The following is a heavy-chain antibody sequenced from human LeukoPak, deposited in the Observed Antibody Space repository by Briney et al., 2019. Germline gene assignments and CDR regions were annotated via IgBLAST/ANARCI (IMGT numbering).Heavy chain of an antibody. J-gene: IGHJ4*02. V-gene: IGHV3-23*01. CDR2: ITSSGRTP. D-gene: IGHD3-10*01. CDR1: GFTFNTHA. CDR3: AKDRPNFYETSGAYYKMKGDF. Sequence: AGGSLRLSCEASGFTFNTHAMSWVRQAPGKGLEWVASITSSGRTPYYTDSVKGRFTIFRDNSKNTLYLQMNSLRGEDTAIYYCAKDRPNFYETSGAYYKMKGDFWGQGSLVTVSS.